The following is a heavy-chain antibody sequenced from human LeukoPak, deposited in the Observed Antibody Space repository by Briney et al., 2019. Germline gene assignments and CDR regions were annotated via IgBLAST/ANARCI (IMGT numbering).Heavy chain of an antibody. CDR1: EYTFTSYD. V-gene: IGHV1-8*01. CDR2: MNANSGNT. D-gene: IGHD6-13*01. J-gene: IGHJ3*02. Sequence: GASVKVSCKASEYTFTSYDINWVRQATGQGLEWMGWMNANSGNTGYAQKFQGRVTMTRNTSISTAYMELSSLRSEDTAVYCCARAADLGYSSSWYSEAFDIWGQGTKVTVSS. CDR3: ARAADLGYSSSWYSEAFDI.